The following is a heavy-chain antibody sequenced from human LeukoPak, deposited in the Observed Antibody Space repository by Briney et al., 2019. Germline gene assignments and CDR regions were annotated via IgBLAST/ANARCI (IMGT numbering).Heavy chain of an antibody. D-gene: IGHD6-13*01. J-gene: IGHJ4*02. CDR1: GGTFSSYA. V-gene: IGHV1-69*13. Sequence: SVKVSCKASGGTFSSYAISWVRQAPGQGLEWMGGIIPIFGTANYAQKFQGRVTITADESTSTAYMELSSLRSEDTAVYYCAREVIAAAGTRLLLDYWGQGTLVTVSS. CDR2: IIPIFGTA. CDR3: AREVIAAAGTRLLLDY.